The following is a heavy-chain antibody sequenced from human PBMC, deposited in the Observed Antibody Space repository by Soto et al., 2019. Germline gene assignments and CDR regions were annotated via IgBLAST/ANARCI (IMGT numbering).Heavy chain of an antibody. Sequence: QVQLVQSGGEVKKPGSSVKVSCSVSGGTFRTYTFSWVRQAPGQGLEWMGSIIPLLGITNYAQKFQGRVTIIADKSTNTAYMELSSLTSEDTAIFYCARDNYPVVVPADTEVGAFDIWGQGTMVIVSS. CDR3: ARDNYPVVVPADTEVGAFDI. CDR1: GGTFRTYT. CDR2: IIPLLGIT. V-gene: IGHV1-69*08. D-gene: IGHD2-15*01. J-gene: IGHJ3*02.